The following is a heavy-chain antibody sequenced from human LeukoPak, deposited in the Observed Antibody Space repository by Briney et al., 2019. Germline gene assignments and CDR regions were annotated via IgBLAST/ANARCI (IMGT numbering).Heavy chain of an antibody. CDR1: GYTFTGYY. D-gene: IGHD3-10*01. CDR3: ARVGGMVRGVHNWFDP. CDR2: INPNSGGT. J-gene: IGHJ5*02. V-gene: IGHV1-2*02. Sequence: ASVKVSCKASGYTFTGYYMHWVRQAPGQGLEWMGWINPNSGGTNYAQKFQGRVTMTRDTSISTAYMELSRLRSDDTAVYYCARVGGMVRGVHNWFDPWGQGTLVTVSS.